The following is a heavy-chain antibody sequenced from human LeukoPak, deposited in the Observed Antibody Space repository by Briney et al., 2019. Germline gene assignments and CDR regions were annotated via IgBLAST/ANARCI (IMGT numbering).Heavy chain of an antibody. V-gene: IGHV3-11*01. CDR2: ICDSGRTV. Sequence: GGSLRLSCAASGDSFSDYYMSWLRQAPGKGLEWVAYICDSGRTVYYADSVKGRFTISRDNAKNSVYLQMNNLRAQDTAVYYFARDRLEYYDHSGYYDKWGQGTLVTVSS. CDR1: GDSFSDYY. CDR3: ARDRLEYYDHSGYYDK. D-gene: IGHD3-22*01. J-gene: IGHJ4*02.